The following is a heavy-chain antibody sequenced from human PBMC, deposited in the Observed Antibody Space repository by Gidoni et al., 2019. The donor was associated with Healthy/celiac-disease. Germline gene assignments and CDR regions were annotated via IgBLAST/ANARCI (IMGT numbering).Heavy chain of an antibody. Sequence: QPPLQESGPGLVKPSETLSLNCTVSGGSISSSSYYWGWLRPPPGKGLEWVGSIYYSGSTYYNQSLKSRVTISVDTSKNQFSLKLSSVTAADTAVYYCARQTYYYGSGSYTLFDYWGQGTLVTVSS. V-gene: IGHV4-39*01. D-gene: IGHD3-10*01. CDR1: GGSISSSSYY. J-gene: IGHJ4*02. CDR3: ARQTYYYGSGSYTLFDY. CDR2: IYYSGST.